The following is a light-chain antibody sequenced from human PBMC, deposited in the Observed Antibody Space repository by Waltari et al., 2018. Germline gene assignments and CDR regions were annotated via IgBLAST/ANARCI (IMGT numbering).Light chain of an antibody. CDR2: EVS. J-gene: IGLJ2*01. V-gene: IGLV2-14*01. CDR1: SSDVGGYNY. Sequence: XSALTQPASVSGSPGQSITISCTGTSSDVGGYNYVSWYQQHPGKAPKLMIYEVSNRPSGVSNRXSGSKSGNTASLTISGLQAEDEADYYCSSYTSSSTGVFGGGTKLTVL. CDR3: SSYTSSSTGV.